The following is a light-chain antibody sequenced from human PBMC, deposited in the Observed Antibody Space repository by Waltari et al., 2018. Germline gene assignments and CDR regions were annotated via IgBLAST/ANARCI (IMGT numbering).Light chain of an antibody. Sequence: QSVLTQPPSASGTPGQRVTISCSGTNSNIGRNSVFWYQQLPGSAPKLLIYGSNQRPSGVPDRFSASKSDTSASLAISGLRSEDAADYYCAAWDDSLSVSYVFGSGTKVTV. J-gene: IGLJ1*01. CDR1: NSNIGRNS. CDR3: AAWDDSLSVSYV. V-gene: IGLV1-47*01. CDR2: GSN.